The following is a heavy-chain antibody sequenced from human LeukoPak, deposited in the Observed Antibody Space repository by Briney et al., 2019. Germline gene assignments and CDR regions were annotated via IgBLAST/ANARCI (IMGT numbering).Heavy chain of an antibody. D-gene: IGHD3/OR15-3a*01. CDR1: GGSISSYY. CDR2: IYYSGST. CDR3: AKIYDFDAFDI. Sequence: SETLSLTCTVSGGSISSYYWSWIRKPPGKGMEWIGYIYYSGSTNYNPSLKSRVTISVDTSKNQFSLKLSSVTAADTAVYYCAKIYDFDAFDIWGRGTMVTVS. V-gene: IGHV4-59*01. J-gene: IGHJ3*02.